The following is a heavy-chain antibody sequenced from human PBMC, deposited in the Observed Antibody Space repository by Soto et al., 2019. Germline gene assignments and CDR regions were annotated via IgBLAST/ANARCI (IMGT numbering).Heavy chain of an antibody. CDR2: ISHDGSDK. Sequence: QVQLVESGGGVVQPGRSLRLSCAASGFTFSSYVIHWVRQAPGKGLDWVAVISHDGSDKYYADSVKGRFTISRDNSKNTLYLQMNSLRAEDTAVYYCATTVIRGVITTYFDYWGQGTLLTVSS. V-gene: IGHV3-30-3*01. D-gene: IGHD3-10*01. CDR3: ATTVIRGVITTYFDY. CDR1: GFTFSSYV. J-gene: IGHJ4*02.